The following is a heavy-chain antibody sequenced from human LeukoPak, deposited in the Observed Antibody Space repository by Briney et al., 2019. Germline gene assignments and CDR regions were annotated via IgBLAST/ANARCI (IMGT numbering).Heavy chain of an antibody. V-gene: IGHV3-48*03. CDR2: ISSSGSTI. J-gene: IGHJ4*02. CDR3: ARGPPGLWFGDHHFDY. Sequence: AGGSLRLSCAASGFTFSSYEMNWVRQAPGKGLEWVSYISSSGSTIYYADSVKGRFTISRDNAKNSLYLQMNSLRAEDTAVYYCARGPPGLWFGDHHFDYWGQGTLVTVSS. CDR1: GFTFSSYE. D-gene: IGHD3-10*01.